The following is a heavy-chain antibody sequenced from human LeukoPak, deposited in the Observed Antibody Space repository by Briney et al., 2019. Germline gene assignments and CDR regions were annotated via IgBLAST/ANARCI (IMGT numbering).Heavy chain of an antibody. CDR1: GFTFSDYY. CDR3: ARRGHSYGSSDYYSWYFDY. Sequence: GGSLRLSCAASGFTFSDYYMSWIRQAPGKGLEWVSYISSSGSTIYYADSVKGRFTISRDNAKNSLCLQMNSLRAEDTAVYYCARRGHSYGSSDYYSWYFDYWGQGTLVPVSS. CDR2: ISSSGSTI. J-gene: IGHJ4*02. D-gene: IGHD3-22*01. V-gene: IGHV3-11*01.